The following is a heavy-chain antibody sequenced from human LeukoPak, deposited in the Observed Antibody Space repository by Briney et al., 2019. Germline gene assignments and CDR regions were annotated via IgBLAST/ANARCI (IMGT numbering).Heavy chain of an antibody. CDR3: AKTKNGYCSSTSCYWYYYYGMDV. CDR1: GGSISNTNW. J-gene: IGHJ6*02. Sequence: SGTLSLTCGVSGGSISNTNWWSWVRQPPGQGLEWIGEISLTGLTHYNPSLESRVTVSLDKSKNQLSLNLTSVTAADTAVYYCAKTKNGYCSSTSCYWYYYYGMDVWGQGTTVTVSS. V-gene: IGHV4-4*02. CDR2: ISLTGLT. D-gene: IGHD2-2*01.